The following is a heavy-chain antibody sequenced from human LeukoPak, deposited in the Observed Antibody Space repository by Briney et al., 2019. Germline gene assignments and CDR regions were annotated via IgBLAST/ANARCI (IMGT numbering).Heavy chain of an antibody. D-gene: IGHD6-19*01. CDR2: IHTSGST. CDR1: GGPLSNYQ. V-gene: IGHV4-4*07. J-gene: IGHJ4*02. Sequence: PSETLSLTCTVSGGPLSNYQWTWIPEPAGKGLEWIGQIHTSGSTNYNPPLKSRVTMSVDTSENQVSLTIRSVTAADTAVYYCARRDFSSGWSFDYWGQGTLVTVSS. CDR3: ARRDFSSGWSFDY.